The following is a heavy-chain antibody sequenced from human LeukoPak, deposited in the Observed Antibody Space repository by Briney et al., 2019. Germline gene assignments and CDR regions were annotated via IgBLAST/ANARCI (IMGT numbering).Heavy chain of an antibody. V-gene: IGHV3-21*01. D-gene: IGHD3-10*02. CDR2: VNGASDYI. Sequence: GGSLRLSCAASGFNFSDYSMTWVRQAPGKGLEWVSSVNGASDYIYYADSVKGRFTIARDNAKNSVYLQMHSLRAEDTAVYYCAELGITMIGGVWGKGTTVTIS. J-gene: IGHJ6*03. CDR3: AELGITMIGGV. CDR1: GFNFSDYS.